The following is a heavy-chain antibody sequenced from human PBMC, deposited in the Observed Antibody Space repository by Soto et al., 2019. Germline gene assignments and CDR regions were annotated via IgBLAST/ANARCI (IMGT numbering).Heavy chain of an antibody. V-gene: IGHV4-59*01. CDR1: GGSISSYY. CDR3: ARDRQLVQNYYYGMDV. CDR2: IYYSGST. D-gene: IGHD6-6*01. J-gene: IGHJ6*02. Sequence: SETLSLTCTVSGGSISSYYWSWIRQPPGKGLEWIGYIYYSGSTNYNPSLKSRVTISVDTSKNQFSLKLSSVTAADTAVYYCARDRQLVQNYYYGMDVWGQGTTVTISS.